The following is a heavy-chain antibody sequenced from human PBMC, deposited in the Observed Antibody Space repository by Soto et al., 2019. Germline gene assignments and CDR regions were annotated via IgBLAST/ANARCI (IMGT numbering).Heavy chain of an antibody. CDR2: IIPIFGTA. CDR3: ATRGSSTYYYYYGMDV. CDR1: GGTFSSYA. Sequence: GASVKVSCKASGGTFSSYAISWVRQAPGQGLEWMGGIIPIFGTANYAQKFQGRVTITADESTSTAYMELSSLRSEDTAVYYCATRGSSTYYYYYGMDVWGQGTTVTVSS. D-gene: IGHD6-6*01. V-gene: IGHV1-69*13. J-gene: IGHJ6*02.